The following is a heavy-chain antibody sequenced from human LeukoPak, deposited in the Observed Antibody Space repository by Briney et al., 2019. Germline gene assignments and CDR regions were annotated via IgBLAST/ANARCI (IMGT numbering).Heavy chain of an antibody. J-gene: IGHJ5*02. CDR2: TSGSGGRS. CDR1: GFTFSSYA. CDR3: AKKGASPGWFYR. Sequence: GGSLRLSCAVSGFTFSSYAMSWVRQAPGKGLEWVSGTSGSGGRSYYADSVKGRFTISRDNSKNMLYLEMNSLRVDDTAVYYCAKKGASPGWFYRWGQGTLVIVSS. V-gene: IGHV3-23*01. D-gene: IGHD3-16*01.